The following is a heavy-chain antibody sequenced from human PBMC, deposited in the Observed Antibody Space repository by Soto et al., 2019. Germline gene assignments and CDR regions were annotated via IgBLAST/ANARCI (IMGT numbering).Heavy chain of an antibody. J-gene: IGHJ4*02. Sequence: QVQLVQSGAEVKKPGASVKVSCKASGYTFTSYGISWVRQAPGQGLEWMGWISAYNGNTNYAQKLQGRVTMTTDTPTRTAYMELRSLRSDDTAVYYCARWMICSGGSCQSGSDYWGQGTLVTVSS. CDR2: ISAYNGNT. D-gene: IGHD2-15*01. CDR3: ARWMICSGGSCQSGSDY. V-gene: IGHV1-18*01. CDR1: GYTFTSYG.